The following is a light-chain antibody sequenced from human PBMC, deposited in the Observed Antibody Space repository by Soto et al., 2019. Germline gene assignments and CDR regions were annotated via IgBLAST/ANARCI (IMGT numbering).Light chain of an antibody. V-gene: IGKV3-15*01. CDR1: QRVSSN. CDR3: QHYNNWPYT. CDR2: DAS. Sequence: EIVMTQSPATLSVSPGARATLSCRASQRVSSNLAWYQQKPGQAPRLLIYDASTRATGFPARFSGSGSGTEFTLTISSLQSEDFAVYYCQHYNNWPYTFGQGTKLEIK. J-gene: IGKJ2*01.